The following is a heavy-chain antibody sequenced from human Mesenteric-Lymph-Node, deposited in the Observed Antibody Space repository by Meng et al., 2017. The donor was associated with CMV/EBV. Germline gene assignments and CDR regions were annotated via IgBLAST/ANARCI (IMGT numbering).Heavy chain of an antibody. CDR3: AHSSGIAAAGPFYFDY. V-gene: IGHV2-5*02. CDR1: GFSLSTSGVG. J-gene: IGHJ4*02. CDR2: IYWDDDK. D-gene: IGHD6-13*01. Sequence: QITLKESGPTLVKPTQTLTLTCPFSGFSLSTSGVGVGWISQPPGKALEWLALIYWDDDKRYSPSLKSRLTITKDTSKNQVVLTMTNMDPVDTATYYCAHSSGIAAAGPFYFDYWGQGTLVTVSS.